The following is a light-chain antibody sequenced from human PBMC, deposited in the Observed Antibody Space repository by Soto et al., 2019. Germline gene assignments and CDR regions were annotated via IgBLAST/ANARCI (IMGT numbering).Light chain of an antibody. V-gene: IGLV2-14*01. CDR2: DVN. J-gene: IGLJ2*01. CDR1: SSDVGGYNY. CDR3: CSYTSSSTLGV. Sequence: QSALTQPASVSGSPGQSVTISCTGTSSDVGGYNYVSWYQQHPGKAPKLMIYDVNNRPSGVSNRFSGSKSGNTASLSISGPGAEDEADYYCCSYTSSSTLGVFGGGTKLTVL.